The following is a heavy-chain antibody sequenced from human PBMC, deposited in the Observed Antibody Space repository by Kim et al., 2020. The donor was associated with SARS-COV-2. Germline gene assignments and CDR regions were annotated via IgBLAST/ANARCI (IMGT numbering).Heavy chain of an antibody. V-gene: IGHV3-30*18. Sequence: GGSLRLSCAASGFTFNTYGMNWVRQAPGKGLEWVAVISYDGSNKYYADSVKGRLTISRDNSKNTLYLQMNSLRMEDTAVYYCAKSFSGSYFGYDYWGQGTLVTVSS. CDR3: AKSFSGSYFGYDY. J-gene: IGHJ4*02. D-gene: IGHD1-26*01. CDR2: ISYDGSNK. CDR1: GFTFNTYG.